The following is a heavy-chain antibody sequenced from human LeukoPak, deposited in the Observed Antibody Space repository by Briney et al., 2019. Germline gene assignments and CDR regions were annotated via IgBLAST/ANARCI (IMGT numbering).Heavy chain of an antibody. Sequence: PGGSVRLSCAASGFTFSSYIMNWVRQAPGKGLEWVSSISSSSSYIYYADSVKGRFTISRDNAKNSLYLQMNSLRAEDTAVYYCARGGYSSSWYPPPWFDPWGQGTLVTVSS. D-gene: IGHD6-13*01. V-gene: IGHV3-21*01. CDR3: ARGGYSSSWYPPPWFDP. J-gene: IGHJ5*02. CDR2: ISSSSSYI. CDR1: GFTFSSYI.